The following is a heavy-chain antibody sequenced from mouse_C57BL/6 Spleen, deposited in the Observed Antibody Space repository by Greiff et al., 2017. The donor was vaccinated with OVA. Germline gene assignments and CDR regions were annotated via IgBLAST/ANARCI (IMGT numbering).Heavy chain of an antibody. CDR1: GYTFASYW. D-gene: IGHD1-1*01. V-gene: IGHV1-55*01. CDR2: IYPGSGST. CDR3: ARSHYYGSSSFAY. J-gene: IGHJ3*01. Sequence: VQLQQPGAELVKPGASVKMSCKASGYTFASYWITWVKQRPGQGLEWIGDIYPGSGSTNYNEKFKSKATLTVDTSSSTAYMQLSSLTSEDSAVYYCARSHYYGSSSFAYWGQGTLVTVSA.